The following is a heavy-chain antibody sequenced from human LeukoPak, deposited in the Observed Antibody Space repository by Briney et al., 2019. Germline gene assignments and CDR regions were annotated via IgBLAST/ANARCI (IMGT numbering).Heavy chain of an antibody. V-gene: IGHV1-18*01. CDR1: GGTFSSYA. Sequence: ASVKVSCKASGGTFSSYAISWVRQAPGQGLEWMGWISAYNGNTNYAQKLQGRVTMTTDTSTSTAYMELRSLRSDDTAVYFCARDPRKTSGWYGMGAFDYWGQGTLVTVSS. CDR2: ISAYNGNT. D-gene: IGHD6-19*01. CDR3: ARDPRKTSGWYGMGAFDY. J-gene: IGHJ4*02.